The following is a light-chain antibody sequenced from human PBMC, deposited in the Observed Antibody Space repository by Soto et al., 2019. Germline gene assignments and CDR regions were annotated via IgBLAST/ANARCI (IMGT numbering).Light chain of an antibody. Sequence: DIVMTQSPDSLAVSLGERATINCKSSQSVLYSSNNKNYLAWYQQKPGQPPKLLIYWASTRESGVPDRFSGSGSGTDFTLTISSLQAEDVAVYYCHQYYSTPPRTFGQGTKLEIK. J-gene: IGKJ2*01. CDR2: WAS. CDR1: QSVLYSSNNKNY. CDR3: HQYYSTPPRT. V-gene: IGKV4-1*01.